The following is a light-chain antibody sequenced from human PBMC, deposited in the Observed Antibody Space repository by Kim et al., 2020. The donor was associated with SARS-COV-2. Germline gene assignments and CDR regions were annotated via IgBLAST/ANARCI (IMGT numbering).Light chain of an antibody. V-gene: IGLV1-44*01. J-gene: IGLJ3*02. Sequence: GQRVTISVSGSSSNSGSNTVNWYQQVPGTAPKLLIYSNNQRPSGVPDRFSGSKSGTSASLAISGLQSEDEADYYCAAWDDSLNGPVFGGGTKLTVL. CDR3: AAWDDSLNGPV. CDR1: SSNSGSNT. CDR2: SNN.